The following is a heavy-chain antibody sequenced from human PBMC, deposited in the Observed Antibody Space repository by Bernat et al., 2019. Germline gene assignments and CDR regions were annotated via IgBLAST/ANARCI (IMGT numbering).Heavy chain of an antibody. D-gene: IGHD3-16*02. CDR2: ITSSSTYI. Sequence: EVQLVESGGGLVKPGGSLRLSCAASGFTFSSNSMNWVRQAPGKGLEWVSCITSSSTYIYYADSVKGRFTISRDNAKNSLYLQMNSLRAEDTAMYDCARWGHLGELSLSAYWGQGTLVTVSS. J-gene: IGHJ4*02. CDR3: ARWGHLGELSLSAY. CDR1: GFTFSSNS. V-gene: IGHV3-21*01.